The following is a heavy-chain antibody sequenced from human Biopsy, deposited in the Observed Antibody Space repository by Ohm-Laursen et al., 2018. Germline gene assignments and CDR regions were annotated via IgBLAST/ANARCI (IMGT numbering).Heavy chain of an antibody. J-gene: IGHJ5*02. CDR1: GGSISNNNYY. D-gene: IGHD3-22*01. CDR3: ARDYDTSGYYYVS. Sequence: TLSLTCTVSGGSISNNNYYWGWIRQPPGKGLEWIGSIFYRGSTHYKPSLKSRVNISVDTSKNQFSLKLNSVTAADTAVYYCARDYDTSGYYYVSWGQGTLVTVTS. V-gene: IGHV4-39*01. CDR2: IFYRGST.